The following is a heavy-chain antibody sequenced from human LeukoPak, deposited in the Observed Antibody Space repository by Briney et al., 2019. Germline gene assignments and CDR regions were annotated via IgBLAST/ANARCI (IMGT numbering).Heavy chain of an antibody. J-gene: IGHJ4*02. Sequence: GESLKISCKGSGYRYRIYWIVWVRQMPGEGLEWMGIIYPGDSDTRYSPSFQGQVTISVDKTIRTAYLQWSSLKASDTAMYYCARLGTMLRGVIDYWGQGTLVTVSS. D-gene: IGHD3-10*01. CDR2: IYPGDSDT. CDR3: ARLGTMLRGVIDY. CDR1: GYRYRIYW. V-gene: IGHV5-51*01.